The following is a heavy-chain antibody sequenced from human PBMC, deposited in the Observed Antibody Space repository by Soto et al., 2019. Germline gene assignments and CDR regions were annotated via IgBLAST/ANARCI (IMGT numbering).Heavy chain of an antibody. CDR3: ARARASTAVTAIYYYGMDV. D-gene: IGHD2-21*02. V-gene: IGHV1-3*04. J-gene: IGHJ6*02. CDR2: INIDNGNT. Sequence: ASVEVSCKASGYSFTNYALHWLRQAPGQRLEWLGWINIDNGNTKYSRKFQGRVAITRDTSASTAYMELSSLRSEDTAVFYCARARASTAVTAIYYYGMDVWGQGTTVTVSS. CDR1: GYSFTNYA.